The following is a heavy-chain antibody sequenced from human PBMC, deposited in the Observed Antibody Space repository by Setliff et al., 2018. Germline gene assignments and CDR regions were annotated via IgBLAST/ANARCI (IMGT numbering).Heavy chain of an antibody. CDR1: GFTFGDYS. CDR2: ISASGDTT. CDR3: ARDDDTTSRYSRFEH. Sequence: GGSLRLSCTASGFTFGDYSMSWVRQAPGKGLEWVSAISASGDTTYYADSVKGRFTISRDNSQNTVYLQMDSLRAEDTAVYYCARDDDTTSRYSRFEHCGQGTPVTVSS. D-gene: IGHD5-12*01. J-gene: IGHJ5*02. V-gene: IGHV3-23*01.